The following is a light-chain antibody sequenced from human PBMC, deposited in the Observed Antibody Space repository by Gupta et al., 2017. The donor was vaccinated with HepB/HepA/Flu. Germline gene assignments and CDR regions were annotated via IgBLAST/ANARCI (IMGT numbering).Light chain of an antibody. CDR1: QSVSSSY. CDR3: QQYGSSSFT. CDR2: GTS. V-gene: IGKV3-20*01. J-gene: IGKJ3*01. Sequence: DIVLTQSPGTLSLSPEERATLSCRASQSVSSSYLAWHQQKPGQAPRLLIYGTSSRAAGIPDRFSGSGSGTDFTLTISRLEPEDFAVFYCQQYGSSSFTFGPGTKVDIK.